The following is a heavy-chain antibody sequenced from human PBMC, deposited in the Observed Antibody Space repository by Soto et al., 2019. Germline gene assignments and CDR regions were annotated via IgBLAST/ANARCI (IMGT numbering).Heavy chain of an antibody. J-gene: IGHJ6*02. CDR3: ARRGHRYYYGMDV. D-gene: IGHD2-15*01. Sequence: PGESLKISCKGSGYSFTGYWIGWVRQMPGKGLEWMGIIYPGDSDTRYSPSFQGQVTISADKSISTAYLQWSSLKASDTAMYYCARRGHRYYYGMDVWGQGTTVTVSS. CDR1: GYSFTGYW. CDR2: IYPGDSDT. V-gene: IGHV5-51*01.